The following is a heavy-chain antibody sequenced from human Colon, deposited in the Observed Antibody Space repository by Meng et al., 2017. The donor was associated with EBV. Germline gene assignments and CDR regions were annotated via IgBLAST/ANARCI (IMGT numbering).Heavy chain of an antibody. J-gene: IGHJ4*02. D-gene: IGHD3-3*01. Sequence: QVQLVESGXGVVQPGGXLRLSCAASGFSFNNYAMHWVRQAPGKGLEWVALISYDGSIEYYADSVQGRFTISRDSSKNTLFLQMNSLRPDDTAVYFCAREIRGYYPAYWGQGALVTVSS. CDR1: GFSFNNYA. CDR2: ISYDGSIE. V-gene: IGHV3-30-3*01. CDR3: AREIRGYYPAY.